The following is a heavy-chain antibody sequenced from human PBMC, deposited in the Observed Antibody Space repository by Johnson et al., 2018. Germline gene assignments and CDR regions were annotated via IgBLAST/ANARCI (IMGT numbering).Heavy chain of an antibody. CDR2: MNPNSGNT. Sequence: VQLVESEAEVKKPGASVKVSCKASGYTFTNYDLNWVRQANGQGLEWMGWMNPNSGNTGYAQKFQGRVIMTRNTSRSTAYWELSRLRSEDTAVYFCARSYYYASGTYYYCMAVWGKGTTVAVS. CDR1: GYTFTNYD. D-gene: IGHD3-10*01. CDR3: ARSYYYASGTYYYCMAV. J-gene: IGHJ6*03. V-gene: IGHV1-8*01.